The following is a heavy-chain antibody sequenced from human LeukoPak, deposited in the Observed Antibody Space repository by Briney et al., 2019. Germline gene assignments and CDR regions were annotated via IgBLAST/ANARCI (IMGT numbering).Heavy chain of an antibody. CDR3: ARSGRGGAFDI. Sequence: GGSLRLSCAASGFTFSDYNMRWIRQAPGKGLEWVSSISRSGSTKYYADSVKGRFTISRDNAKNSLYLQMNSLRAEDTAVYYCARSGRGGAFDIWGQGTMVTVSS. D-gene: IGHD1-26*01. V-gene: IGHV3-11*04. CDR2: ISRSGSTK. J-gene: IGHJ3*02. CDR1: GFTFSDYN.